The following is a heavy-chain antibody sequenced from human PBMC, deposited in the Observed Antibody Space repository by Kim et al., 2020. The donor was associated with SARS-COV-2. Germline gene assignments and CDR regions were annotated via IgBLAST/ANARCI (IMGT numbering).Heavy chain of an antibody. V-gene: IGHV4-34*01. CDR1: GGSFSGYY. CDR3: ASGPAAIHYHWFDP. D-gene: IGHD2-2*02. CDR2: INHSGST. Sequence: SETLSLTCAVYGGSFSGYYWSWIRQPPGKGLEWIGEINHSGSTNYNPSLKSRVTISVDTSKNQFSLKLSSVTAADTAVYYCASGPAAIHYHWFDPWGQGTLVTVSS. J-gene: IGHJ5*02.